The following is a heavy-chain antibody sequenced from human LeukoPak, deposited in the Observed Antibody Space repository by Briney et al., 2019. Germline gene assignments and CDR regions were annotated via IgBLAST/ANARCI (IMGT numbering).Heavy chain of an antibody. CDR3: AIANQFRFDP. J-gene: IGHJ5*02. CDR2: IYYSGST. V-gene: IGHV4-59*01. Sequence: SETLSLTCTVSGGSISSYYWSWIRQPPGKGLEWIGYIYYSGSTNYNPSLKSRVTISVDTSKNQFSLKLSSVTAADTAVYYCAIANQFRFDPWGQGTLVTVSS. CDR1: GGSISSYY.